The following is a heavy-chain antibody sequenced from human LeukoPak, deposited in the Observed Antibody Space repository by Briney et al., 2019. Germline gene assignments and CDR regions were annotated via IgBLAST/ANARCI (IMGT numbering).Heavy chain of an antibody. D-gene: IGHD3-9*01. Sequence: ASVKVSCKASGYTFTSYAMNWVRQAPGQGLEWMGWINTNTGNPTYAQGFTGRFVFSLDTSVSTAYLQISSLKAEDTAVYYCAREGLDILTGYYSGFPYRRFDYWGQGTLVTVSS. J-gene: IGHJ4*02. CDR1: GYTFTSYA. V-gene: IGHV7-4-1*02. CDR2: INTNTGNP. CDR3: AREGLDILTGYYSGFPYRRFDY.